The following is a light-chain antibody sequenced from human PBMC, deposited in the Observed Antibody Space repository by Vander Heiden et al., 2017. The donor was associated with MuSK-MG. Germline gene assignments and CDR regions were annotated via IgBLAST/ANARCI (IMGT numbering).Light chain of an antibody. J-gene: IGLJ2*01. CDR3: QSYDSSLSAGV. Sequence: QSLLTAPPSASGVPGHRVTIPCTGSSSNIGAGYDVHWYQQLPGSAPKLLIYSNSNRPSGVPDRFSGSKSGTSASLAITGLQAEDEADYYCQSYDSSLSAGVFGGGTKLTVL. CDR2: SNS. V-gene: IGLV1-40*01. CDR1: SSNIGAGYD.